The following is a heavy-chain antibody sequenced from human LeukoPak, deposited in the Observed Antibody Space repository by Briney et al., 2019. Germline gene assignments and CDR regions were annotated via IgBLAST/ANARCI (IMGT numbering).Heavy chain of an antibody. CDR1: GYTFTSYA. CDR2: INAGNGNT. Sequence: GASVKVSCKASGYTFTSYAMHWARQAPGQRLEWMGWINAGNGNTKYSQKFQGRVTITRNTSASTAYMELSSLRSEDTAVYYCARAGTWDNYFYYAIDVWGTGTTVTVSS. D-gene: IGHD1-26*01. V-gene: IGHV1-3*01. CDR3: ARAGTWDNYFYYAIDV. J-gene: IGHJ6*04.